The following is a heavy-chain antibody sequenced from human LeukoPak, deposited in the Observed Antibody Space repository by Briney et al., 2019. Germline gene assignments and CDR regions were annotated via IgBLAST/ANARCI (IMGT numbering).Heavy chain of an antibody. CDR1: GGSISSGDYY. J-gene: IGHJ4*02. Sequence: SETLSLTCTVSGGSISSGDYYWSWIRQPPGKGLEWIGYIYYSGSTYYNPSLKSRVTISVDTSKNQFSLKLSSVTAADTAVYYCARNGGYDLGIDYWGQGTPVTVSS. V-gene: IGHV4-30-4*01. CDR2: IYYSGST. CDR3: ARNGGYDLGIDY. D-gene: IGHD5-12*01.